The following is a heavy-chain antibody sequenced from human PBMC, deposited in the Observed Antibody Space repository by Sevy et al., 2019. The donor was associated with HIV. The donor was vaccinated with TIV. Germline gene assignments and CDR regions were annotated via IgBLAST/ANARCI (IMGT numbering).Heavy chain of an antibody. CDR1: GFTVSSNY. CDR3: ATYSSSFRFSFDC. D-gene: IGHD6-13*01. V-gene: IGHV3-53*01. J-gene: IGHJ4*02. Sequence: GGSLRLSCAASGFTVSSNYMSWVRQAPGKGLEWVSVIYSGGSTYYADSVKGRFTISRDNSKNTLYLQMNSLRAEDTAVYYCATYSSSFRFSFDCWGQGTLVTVSS. CDR2: IYSGGST.